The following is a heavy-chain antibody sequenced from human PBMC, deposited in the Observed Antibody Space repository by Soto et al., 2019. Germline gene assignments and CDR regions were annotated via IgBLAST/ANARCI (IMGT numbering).Heavy chain of an antibody. D-gene: IGHD6-13*01. Sequence: EVQLVESGGGLVQPGGSLRLSCAASGFTFSIYNMNWVRQAPGKGLEWVSYISSSSSIIYYADSVKGRFTISRDDAKNSLYLQMNCLRAEDTAVYFCARDQEASWYTRYSDYWGQGTLVTVSS. J-gene: IGHJ4*02. V-gene: IGHV3-48*01. CDR1: GFTFSIYN. CDR3: ARDQEASWYTRYSDY. CDR2: ISSSSSII.